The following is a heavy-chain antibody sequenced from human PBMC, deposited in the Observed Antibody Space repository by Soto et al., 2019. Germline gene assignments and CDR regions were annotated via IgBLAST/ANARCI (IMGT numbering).Heavy chain of an antibody. CDR2: ISYDGSNK. V-gene: IGHV3-30-3*01. CDR1: GFTFSSYA. J-gene: IGHJ4*02. Sequence: QVQLVESGGGVVQPGRSLRLSCAASGFTFSSYAMHWVRQAPGKGLEWVAVISYDGSNKYYADSVKGRFTISRDNSKNTLYLQMHSLRAEDTAVYYCARDGRVGATSSYFDYWGQGTLVTVSS. CDR3: ARDGRVGATSSYFDY. D-gene: IGHD1-26*01.